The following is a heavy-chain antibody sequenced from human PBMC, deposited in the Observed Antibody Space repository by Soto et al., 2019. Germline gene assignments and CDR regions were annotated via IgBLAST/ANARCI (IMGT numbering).Heavy chain of an antibody. CDR1: GFTFSSYA. Sequence: QMQLVESGGGVVQPGRSLRLSCAASGFTFSSYAMHWVRQAPGKGLEWVAVISYDGSNKYYADSVKGRFTISRDNSKNTLYLQMNSLRAEDTAVYYCARDYTGAIAVAHYYYGMDVWGQGTTVTVSS. D-gene: IGHD6-19*01. CDR2: ISYDGSNK. CDR3: ARDYTGAIAVAHYYYGMDV. J-gene: IGHJ6*02. V-gene: IGHV3-30-3*01.